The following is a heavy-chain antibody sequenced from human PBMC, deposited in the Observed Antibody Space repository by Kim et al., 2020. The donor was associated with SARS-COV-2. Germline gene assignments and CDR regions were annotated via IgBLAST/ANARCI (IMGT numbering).Heavy chain of an antibody. J-gene: IGHJ4*02. Sequence: YADSVNGRFTISRDNSKNTLYLQMNSLRAEDTAVYYCAKDGGSGYSPPDYWGQGTLVTVSS. V-gene: IGHV3-30*02. CDR3: AKDGGSGYSPPDY. D-gene: IGHD3-22*01.